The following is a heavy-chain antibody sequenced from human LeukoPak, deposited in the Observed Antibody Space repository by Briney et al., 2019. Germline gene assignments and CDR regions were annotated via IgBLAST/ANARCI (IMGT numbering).Heavy chain of an antibody. Sequence: PSETLSLTCAVYGGSFSGYYWSWIRQPPGKGLEWIGEINHSGSTNYNPSLKSRVTISVDTSKNQFSLKLSSVTAADTAVYYCARGGWYLIFWGQGTTVTVSS. D-gene: IGHD6-19*01. J-gene: IGHJ6*02. CDR3: ARGGWYLIF. CDR2: INHSGST. CDR1: GGSFSGYY. V-gene: IGHV4-34*01.